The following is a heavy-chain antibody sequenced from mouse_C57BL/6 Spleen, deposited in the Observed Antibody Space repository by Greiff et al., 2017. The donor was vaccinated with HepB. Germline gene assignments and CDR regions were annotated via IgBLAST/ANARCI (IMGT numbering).Heavy chain of an antibody. CDR1: GYTFTDYY. J-gene: IGHJ4*01. CDR2: INPNNGGT. V-gene: IGHV1-26*01. D-gene: IGHD2-2*01. CDR3: AMVTTKWIYAMDY. Sequence: EVQLQQSGPELVKPGASVKISCKASGYTFTDYYMNWVKQSHGKSLEWIGDINPNNGGTSYNQKFKGKATLTVDKSSSTAYMELRSLTSEDSAVYYCAMVTTKWIYAMDYWGQGTSVTVSS.